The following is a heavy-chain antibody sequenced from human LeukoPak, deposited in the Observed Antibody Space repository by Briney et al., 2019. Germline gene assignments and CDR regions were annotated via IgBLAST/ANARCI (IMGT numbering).Heavy chain of an antibody. CDR1: GGSFSGYY. Sequence: SETLSLTCAVYGGSFSGYYWTWIRQPPGKGLEWIGEINHSGSTNYNPSLKSRVTISVDTSKNQFSLKLSSVTAADTAVYYCAIKDHYCSSTSCYDDWGKGTLVTVSS. CDR3: AIKDHYCSSTSCYDD. CDR2: INHSGST. V-gene: IGHV4-34*01. J-gene: IGHJ4*02. D-gene: IGHD2-2*01.